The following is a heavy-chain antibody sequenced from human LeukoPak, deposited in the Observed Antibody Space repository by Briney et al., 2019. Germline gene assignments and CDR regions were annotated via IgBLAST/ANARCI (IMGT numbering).Heavy chain of an antibody. J-gene: IGHJ6*03. V-gene: IGHV1-69*05. Sequence: SVKVSCKASGGTFSSYAISWVRQAPGQGLEWMGGIIPIFGTANYAQKFQGRVTITTDESTSTAYMELSSLRSEDTAVYYCARGTRRGTYYYYMDVWGKGTTVTVSS. CDR2: IIPIFGTA. CDR1: GGTFSSYA. D-gene: IGHD1-1*01. CDR3: ARGTRRGTYYYYMDV.